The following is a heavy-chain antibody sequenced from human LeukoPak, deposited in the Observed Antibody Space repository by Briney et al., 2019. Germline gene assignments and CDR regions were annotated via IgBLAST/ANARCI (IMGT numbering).Heavy chain of an antibody. CDR2: ISYDGSNK. CDR3: ARDYYDSSGYVGGIDY. V-gene: IGHV3-30-3*01. Sequence: GRSLRLSCAASGFTFSSYAMHWVRQAPGKGLEWVAVISYDGSNKYYADSVKGRFTISRDNSKNTLYLQMNSLRAGDTAVYYCARDYYDSSGYVGGIDYWGQGTLVTVSS. CDR1: GFTFSSYA. D-gene: IGHD3-22*01. J-gene: IGHJ4*02.